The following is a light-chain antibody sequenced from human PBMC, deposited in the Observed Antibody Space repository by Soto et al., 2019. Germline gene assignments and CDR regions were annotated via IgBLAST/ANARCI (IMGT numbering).Light chain of an antibody. CDR3: GSWDSTLSAYV. Sequence: QSVLTQPPSVSGAPGQRVTISCTGSSSNIGGNSVSWYQQLPGTAPKLLIYDDNKRPSGIPDRFSGSKSGKSATLGITGFQAGDEADYYCGSWDSTLSAYVFGNGTKVTV. V-gene: IGLV1-51*01. CDR2: DDN. CDR1: SSNIGGNS. J-gene: IGLJ1*01.